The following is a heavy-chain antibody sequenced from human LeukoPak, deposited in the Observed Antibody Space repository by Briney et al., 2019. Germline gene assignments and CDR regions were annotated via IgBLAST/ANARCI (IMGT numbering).Heavy chain of an antibody. CDR2: INPRGGST. CDR3: ARGAGITMIVVVPLDY. V-gene: IGHV1-46*01. D-gene: IGHD3-22*01. J-gene: IGHJ4*02. Sequence: ASVKVSCKASGYAFTSYYIHWVRQAPGRGPEWMGIINPRGGSTNYAQKFQGRVTTTRDTSTSTVYMEVSSLRSEDTAVYYCARGAGITMIVVVPLDYWGQGTLVTVSS. CDR1: GYAFTSYY.